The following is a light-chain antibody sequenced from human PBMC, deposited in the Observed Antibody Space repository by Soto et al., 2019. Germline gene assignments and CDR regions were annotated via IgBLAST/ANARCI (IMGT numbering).Light chain of an antibody. V-gene: IGLV2-14*01. CDR1: SSDVGGYNF. Sequence: QSALTQPASVSGSPGQSITISCTGTSSDVGGYNFVSWYQQHPGKAPRLIIYEVSSRPSGVSYRFSGSKSGNTASLTISGRKAEDEADYYCSSYTLRNTLVLFGGGTKLTVL. J-gene: IGLJ3*02. CDR2: EVS. CDR3: SSYTLRNTLVL.